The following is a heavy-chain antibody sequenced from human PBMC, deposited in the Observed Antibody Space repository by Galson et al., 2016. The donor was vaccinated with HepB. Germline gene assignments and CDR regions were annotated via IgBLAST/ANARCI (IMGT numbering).Heavy chain of an antibody. CDR1: GFTFTNAW. J-gene: IGHJ4*02. CDR2: IKNKIDGGTI. D-gene: IGHD2-2*02. Sequence: SLRLSCAASGFTFTNAWMSWVRQAPGKGLEWVGRIKNKIDGGTIDYAAPVKGRFTISRDDSKNTLYLQMNSLKTEDTAVYYCTTGKLVGRYCSSTSCYIFDYWGQGTLVTVSS. CDR3: TTGKLVGRYCSSTSCYIFDY. V-gene: IGHV3-15*01.